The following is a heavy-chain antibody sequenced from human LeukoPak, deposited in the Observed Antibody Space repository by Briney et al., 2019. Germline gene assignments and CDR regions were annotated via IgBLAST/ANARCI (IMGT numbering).Heavy chain of an antibody. J-gene: IGHJ4*02. CDR1: GFTFSSYA. D-gene: IGHD6-19*01. V-gene: IGHV3-23*01. CDR2: ISGSGGST. CDR3: ARDKYNSGAYGDFDH. Sequence: GGSLRLSCAASGFTFSSYAMSWVRQAPGKGLEWVSAISGSGGSTYYADSVKGRFTISRDNGKNSLYLQMNSLRAQDTAVYYCARDKYNSGAYGDFDHWGQGTLVTVSS.